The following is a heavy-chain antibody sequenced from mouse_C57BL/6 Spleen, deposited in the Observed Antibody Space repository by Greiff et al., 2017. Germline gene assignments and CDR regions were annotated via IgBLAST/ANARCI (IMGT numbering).Heavy chain of an antibody. CDR3: ARGKGYGYDEGAWFAY. CDR2: ILPGSGST. V-gene: IGHV1-9*01. D-gene: IGHD2-2*01. CDR1: GYTFTGYW. Sequence: CKATGYTFTGYWIEWVKQRPGHGLEWIGEILPGSGSTNYNEKFKGKATFTADTSSNTAYMQLSSLTTEDSAIYYCARGKGYGYDEGAWFAYWGQGTLVTVSA. J-gene: IGHJ3*01.